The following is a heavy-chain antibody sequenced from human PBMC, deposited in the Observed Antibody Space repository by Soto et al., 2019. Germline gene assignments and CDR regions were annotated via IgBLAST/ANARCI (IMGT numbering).Heavy chain of an antibody. D-gene: IGHD2-2*01. V-gene: IGHV4-31*03. J-gene: IGHJ5*02. CDR1: GDSISGGASF. CDR3: AKLSCTSSTCYFPGWFDP. Sequence: PSETLSLTCTVSGDSISGGASFWSWIRQPPGKGLEWIANVYYSGSYYYNPSLKSRLTISVDTTKNQFSLQLKSMTAADTAVYYCAKLSCTSSTCYFPGWFDPWGQGTLVTVSS. CDR2: VYYSGSY.